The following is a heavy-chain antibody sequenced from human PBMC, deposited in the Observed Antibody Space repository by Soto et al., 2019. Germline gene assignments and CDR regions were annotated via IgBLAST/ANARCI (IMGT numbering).Heavy chain of an antibody. D-gene: IGHD4-4*01. CDR1: GGTFSSYT. V-gene: IGHV1-69*02. Sequence: GASVKVSCKASGGTFSSYTISWVRQAPGQGLEWMGRIIPILGIANYAQKFQGRVTITADKSTSTAYMELSSLRSEDTAVYYCARAYSNSVWFDPWGQGTLVTVSS. CDR3: ARAYSNSVWFDP. J-gene: IGHJ5*02. CDR2: IIPILGIA.